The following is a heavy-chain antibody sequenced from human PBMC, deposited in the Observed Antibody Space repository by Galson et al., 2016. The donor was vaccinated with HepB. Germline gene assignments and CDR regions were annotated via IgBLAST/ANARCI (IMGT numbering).Heavy chain of an antibody. V-gene: IGHV2-5*02. CDR3: ARRPVSIRWYTNGLVDY. CDR1: GFSLSTSGVG. J-gene: IGHJ4*02. CDR2: IYWDDDK. Sequence: PALVKPTQTLTLTCTFSGFSLSTSGVGVGWIRQPPGKALEWLALIYWDDDKRYSPSLKSRLTITKDTSKNQVVPTMTNMDPADTATYYCARRPVSIRWYTNGLVDYWGQGTLVTVSS. D-gene: IGHD6-19*01.